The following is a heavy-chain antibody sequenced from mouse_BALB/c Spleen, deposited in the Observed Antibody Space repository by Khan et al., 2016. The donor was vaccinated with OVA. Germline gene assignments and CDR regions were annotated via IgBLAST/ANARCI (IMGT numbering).Heavy chain of an antibody. V-gene: IGHV1S41*01. J-gene: IGHJ4*01. Sequence: DLVKPGASVKLSCKASGYTFTSYWINWIKQRPGQGLEWIGQIAPGSGNDYYSEVFKGKATLTVDTSSNTVSIQFSSLSSEVSAVSFCARSNYYGRSLYALDHWGQGTSVIVSS. CDR1: GYTFTSYW. D-gene: IGHD1-1*01. CDR3: ARSNYYGRSLYALDH. CDR2: IAPGSGND.